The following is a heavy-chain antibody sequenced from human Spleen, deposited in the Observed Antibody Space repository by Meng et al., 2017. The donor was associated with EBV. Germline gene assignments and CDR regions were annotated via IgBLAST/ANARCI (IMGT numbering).Heavy chain of an antibody. CDR3: ARPFPSIVSPRLDPFGD. J-gene: IGHJ4*02. Sequence: GLILAWPPLSLCSPVSGDSFVGFYWGWIPQPQGQTLEWIGESNHSGSTTYNPSLKGRITVSVDKSKDQFSLRLTSVTAADTAVYYCARPFPSIVSPRLDPFGDWGQGTLVTVSS. CDR2: SNHSGST. D-gene: IGHD5/OR15-5a*01. CDR1: GDSFVGFY. V-gene: IGHV4-34*10.